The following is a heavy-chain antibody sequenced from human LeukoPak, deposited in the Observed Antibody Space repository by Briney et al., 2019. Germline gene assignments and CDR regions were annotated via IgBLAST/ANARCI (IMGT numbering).Heavy chain of an antibody. Sequence: GGSLRLSCAASGFTFSSYWMSWVRQAPGKGLEWVANIKQDGSEKYYVDSVKGRFTISRDNAKNSLYLQMNSLRAEDTAVYYCARVAMVRGVRDKRPRYYFDYWGREPWSPSPQ. J-gene: IGHJ4*02. CDR3: ARVAMVRGVRDKRPRYYFDY. V-gene: IGHV3-7*03. D-gene: IGHD3-10*01. CDR2: IKQDGSEK. CDR1: GFTFSSYW.